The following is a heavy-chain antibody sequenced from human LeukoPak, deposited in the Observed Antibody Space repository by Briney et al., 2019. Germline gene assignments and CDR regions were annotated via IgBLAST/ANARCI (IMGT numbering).Heavy chain of an antibody. Sequence: GGSLRLSCAASGFIFSSYWMHWVRHAPGKGLAWVSRINTDGSSTSYADSVKGRFTISRDNAKNTLYLQMNSLRAEDTAVYYCAKDSSNMAVDYWGQGTLVTVSS. J-gene: IGHJ4*02. CDR3: AKDSSNMAVDY. CDR1: GFIFSSYW. CDR2: INTDGSST. D-gene: IGHD2/OR15-2a*01. V-gene: IGHV3-74*01.